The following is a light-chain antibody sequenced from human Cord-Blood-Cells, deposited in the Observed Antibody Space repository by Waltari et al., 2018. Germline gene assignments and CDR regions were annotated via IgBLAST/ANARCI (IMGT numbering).Light chain of an antibody. J-gene: IGKJ2*01. CDR2: GAS. V-gene: IGKV3-20*01. Sequence: ELVLTQSPGTLSLSPGERATLSCRASQSGSSSYLAWYQQKPGQAPRLLIYGASSRATGIPDRFSGSGSGTDFTLTISRLEPEDFAVYYCQQYGSSPLYTFGQGTKLEIK. CDR1: QSGSSSY. CDR3: QQYGSSPLYT.